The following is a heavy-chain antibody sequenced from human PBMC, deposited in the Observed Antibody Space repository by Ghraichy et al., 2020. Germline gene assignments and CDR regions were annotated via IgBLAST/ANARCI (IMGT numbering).Heavy chain of an antibody. D-gene: IGHD5-12*01. CDR1: GYTFTSYG. Sequence: ASVKVSCKASGYTFTSYGISWVRQAPGQGLEWMGWISAYNGNTNYAQKLQGRVTMTTDTSTSTAYMELRSLRSDDTAVYYCAREWRGGYSGYDLESPLFDYWGQGTLVTVSS. J-gene: IGHJ4*02. CDR2: ISAYNGNT. V-gene: IGHV1-18*01. CDR3: AREWRGGYSGYDLESPLFDY.